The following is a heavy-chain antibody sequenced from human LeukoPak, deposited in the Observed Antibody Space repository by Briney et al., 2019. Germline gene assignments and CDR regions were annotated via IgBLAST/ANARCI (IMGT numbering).Heavy chain of an antibody. CDR1: GYTFTIYD. Sequence: GASVEVSCKASGYTFTIYDINWVRQAPGQGGEWMGWMNANRGNAGYVQKLQGRVTITRETSISTACMELRSLRSEDTALYYCARVRWLSGSGSYCFDYWGQGTLVTVSS. V-gene: IGHV1-8*01. CDR2: MNANRGNA. D-gene: IGHD3-10*01. J-gene: IGHJ4*02. CDR3: ARVRWLSGSGSYCFDY.